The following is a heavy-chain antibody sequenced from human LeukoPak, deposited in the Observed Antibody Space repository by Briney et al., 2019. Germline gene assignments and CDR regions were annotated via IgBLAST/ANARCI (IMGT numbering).Heavy chain of an antibody. CDR1: GFTFSRYA. CDR3: TRGDGSGSYYGGDAFDI. V-gene: IGHV3-21*01. J-gene: IGHJ3*02. CDR2: ISITSSSSYI. D-gene: IGHD3-10*01. Sequence: PGGSLRLSCAASGFTFSRYAMNWVRQAPGKGLEWVSSISITSSSSYIHYADSMKGRFTISRDNAKSSLYLQMNSLRAEDTAVYYCTRGDGSGSYYGGDAFDIWGQGTMVTVSS.